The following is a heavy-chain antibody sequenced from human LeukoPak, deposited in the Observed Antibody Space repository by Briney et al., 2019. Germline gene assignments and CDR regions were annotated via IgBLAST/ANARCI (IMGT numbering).Heavy chain of an antibody. J-gene: IGHJ4*02. CDR2: ISYDGSNK. Sequence: PGGSLRLSCAASGFTFSSYAMHWVRQAPGKGLEWVAVISYDGSNKYYADSVKGRFTISRDNSKNTLYLQMNSLRAKDTAVYYCARDKDEALDYWGQGTLVTVSS. V-gene: IGHV3-30-3*01. CDR1: GFTFSSYA. CDR3: ARDKDEALDY.